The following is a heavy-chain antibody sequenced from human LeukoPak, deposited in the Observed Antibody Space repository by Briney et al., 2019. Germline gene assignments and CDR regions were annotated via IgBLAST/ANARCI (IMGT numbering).Heavy chain of an antibody. D-gene: IGHD4-23*01. V-gene: IGHV3-7*04. CDR1: GFIFSRYW. CDR2: IKQDGSEK. J-gene: IGHJ4*02. Sequence: GGSLRLSCAASGFIFSRYWMSWVRQAPGKGLECVANIKQDGSEKYYVDSVKGRFTISRDNAKNSLFLQMNSLRAEDTAMYYCARATVVTPDYWVQGTLFTVSS. CDR3: ARATVVTPDY.